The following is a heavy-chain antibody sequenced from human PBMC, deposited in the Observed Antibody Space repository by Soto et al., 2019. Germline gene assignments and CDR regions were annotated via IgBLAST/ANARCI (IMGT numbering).Heavy chain of an antibody. V-gene: IGHV3-30*04. CDR3: ARGNSGSYSLSFDY. CDR1: GFTFSSYA. Sequence: GGSLRLSCAASGFTFSSYAMHWVRQAPGKGLEWVAVISYDGSNKYYADSVKGRFTISRDNSKNTLYLQMNSLRAEDTAVYYCARGNSGSYSLSFDYWGQGTLVTVSS. J-gene: IGHJ4*02. CDR2: ISYDGSNK. D-gene: IGHD1-26*01.